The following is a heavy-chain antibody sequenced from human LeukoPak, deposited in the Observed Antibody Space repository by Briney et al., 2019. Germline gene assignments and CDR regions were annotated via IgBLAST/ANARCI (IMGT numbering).Heavy chain of an antibody. CDR2: ISSSGSTI. CDR3: ARAQDIVVVPAGPGAFDI. Sequence: GGSLRLSCAASGFSFSTSEMNWVRQAPGKGLEWVSYISSSGSTIYYADSVKGRFTISRDNAKNSLYLQMNSLRAEDTAVYYCARAQDIVVVPAGPGAFDIWGQGTMVTVSS. J-gene: IGHJ3*02. V-gene: IGHV3-48*03. CDR1: GFSFSTSE. D-gene: IGHD2-2*01.